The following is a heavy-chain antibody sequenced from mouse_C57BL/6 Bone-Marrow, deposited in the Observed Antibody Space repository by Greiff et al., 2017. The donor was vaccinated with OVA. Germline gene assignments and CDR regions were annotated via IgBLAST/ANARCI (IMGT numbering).Heavy chain of an antibody. D-gene: IGHD2-4*01. J-gene: IGHJ3*01. Sequence: QVQLQQSGAELVKPGASVKMSCKASGYTFTSYWITWVKQRPGQGLEWIGDIYPGSGSTNYNEKFKSKATLTVDTSSSTAYMQLSSLTSEDSAVYYCARSHYDYDGFAYWGQGTLVTVSA. CDR1: GYTFTSYW. CDR3: ARSHYDYDGFAY. CDR2: IYPGSGST. V-gene: IGHV1-55*01.